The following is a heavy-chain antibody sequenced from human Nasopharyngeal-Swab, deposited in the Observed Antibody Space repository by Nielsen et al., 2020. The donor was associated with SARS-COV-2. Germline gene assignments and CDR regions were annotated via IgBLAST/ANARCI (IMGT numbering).Heavy chain of an antibody. CDR3: VKDLRGKYAFDI. V-gene: IGHV3-30*18. J-gene: IGHJ3*02. CDR2: ISHDGDVK. CDR1: GFSITSYG. Sequence: GGSLRLSCAASGFSITSYGMQWVRQAPGKGLEWVALISHDGDVKYYADSVKGRFTIYRDNSKNTLYLQMSSLRAEDTALYWCVKDLRGKYAFDIWGQGTMVTVSS. D-gene: IGHD3-16*01.